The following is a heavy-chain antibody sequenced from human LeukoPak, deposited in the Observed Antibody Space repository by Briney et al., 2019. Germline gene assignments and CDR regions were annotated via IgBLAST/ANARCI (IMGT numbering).Heavy chain of an antibody. CDR1: GGSISSYY. Sequence: SQTLSLTCTVSGGSISSYYWSWIRQPPGKGLEWMGYIYYSGSTNYNPSLKSRVTISVDTSKNQFSLKLSSVTAADAAVYYCARVTAVAGTKYYYYYGMYVWGQGTTVTVST. D-gene: IGHD6-19*01. V-gene: IGHV4-59*01. J-gene: IGHJ6*01. CDR3: ARVTAVAGTKYYYYYGMYV. CDR2: IYYSGST.